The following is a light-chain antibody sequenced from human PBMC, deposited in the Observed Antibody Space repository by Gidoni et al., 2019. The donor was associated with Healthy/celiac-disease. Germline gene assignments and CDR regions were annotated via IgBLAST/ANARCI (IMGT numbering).Light chain of an antibody. CDR2: GNS. V-gene: IGLV1-40*01. CDR3: QSYDSSLSGPHDVV. J-gene: IGLJ2*01. CDR1: SSNIGAGYD. Sequence: QSVLTQPPSVSGAPGQRVTISCTGSSSNIGAGYDVHWYQQLPGTAPKLLIYGNSNRPSGVPDRFSGSKSGTSASLAITGLQAEDEADYYCQSYDSSLSGPHDVVFGGGTKLTVL.